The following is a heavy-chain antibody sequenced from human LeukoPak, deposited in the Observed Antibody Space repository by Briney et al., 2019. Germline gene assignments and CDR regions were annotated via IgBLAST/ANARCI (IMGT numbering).Heavy chain of an antibody. CDR2: ISGSGGNT. D-gene: IGHD3-10*01. CDR3: LPVRGDLDY. Sequence: PGGSLRLSCAAPGFTFRNYAMIWVRQPPGKGLEWVSGISGSGGNTHYADSVKGRFTTSRDDSKNTLYLQMSSLRAEDTALYYCLPVRGDLDYWGHGTLVTVSS. V-gene: IGHV3-23*01. J-gene: IGHJ4*01. CDR1: GFTFRNYA.